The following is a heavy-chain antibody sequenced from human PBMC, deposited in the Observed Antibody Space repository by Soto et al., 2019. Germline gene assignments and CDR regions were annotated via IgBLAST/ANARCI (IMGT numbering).Heavy chain of an antibody. J-gene: IGHJ4*02. CDR1: GGSISSSTSY. CDR2: IYDGGNF. Sequence: QLQLQESGPGLVKPSETLSLTCTVSGGSISSSTSYWGWVRQPPGKGLEWIACIYDGGNFYYHLSLRSRGSISVAYSKKHFSLRLISVSVADTSVYYCARRSSGSRHTSFYYWGQGTLVTVAS. V-gene: IGHV4-39*02. CDR3: ARRSSGSRHTSFYY. D-gene: IGHD1-26*01.